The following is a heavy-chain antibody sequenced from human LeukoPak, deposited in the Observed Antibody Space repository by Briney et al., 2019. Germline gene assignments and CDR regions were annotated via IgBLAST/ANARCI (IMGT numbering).Heavy chain of an antibody. Sequence: SETLSLTCTGSGGSVSSYYGSWIRQPPGKGLEGSGDIYYSGRTNYNPSLKSRVTISVDTSKNQFSLKLSSVTAADTAVYYCARAAHKSIAVYYFDYWGQGTLVTVSS. CDR3: ARAAHKSIAVYYFDY. D-gene: IGHD6-19*01. V-gene: IGHV4-59*02. CDR2: IYYSGRT. J-gene: IGHJ4*02. CDR1: GGSVSSYY.